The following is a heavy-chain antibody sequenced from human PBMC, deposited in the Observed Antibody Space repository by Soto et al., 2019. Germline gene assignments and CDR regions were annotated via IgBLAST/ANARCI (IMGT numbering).Heavy chain of an antibody. CDR2: IYYSGST. CDR1: GGSISSGGYY. V-gene: IGHV4-31*03. CDR3: ARWDTAMVSLDY. J-gene: IGHJ4*02. D-gene: IGHD5-18*01. Sequence: QVQLQESGPGLVKPSQTLSLTCTVSGGSISSGGYYWSWIRQHPGKGLEWIGYIYYSGSTYYNPSLKSRVTISAYTSKNQFSLKRSSVTAADTAVYYCARWDTAMVSLDYWGQGTLVTVSS.